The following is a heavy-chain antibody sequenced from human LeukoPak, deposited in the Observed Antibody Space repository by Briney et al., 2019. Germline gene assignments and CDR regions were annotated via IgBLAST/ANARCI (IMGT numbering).Heavy chain of an antibody. Sequence: PSETLSLTCTVSGGSISNYYWSWIRQPPGMGLECMGYIYYSGTTNYNPSLKSRVTISVDTSKNQFSLKLSSVAAADTAVYYCARHGGYSSPYLHWGQGTLVTVSS. CDR3: ARHGGYSSPYLH. CDR2: IYYSGTT. V-gene: IGHV4-59*08. J-gene: IGHJ1*01. CDR1: GGSISNYY. D-gene: IGHD6-13*01.